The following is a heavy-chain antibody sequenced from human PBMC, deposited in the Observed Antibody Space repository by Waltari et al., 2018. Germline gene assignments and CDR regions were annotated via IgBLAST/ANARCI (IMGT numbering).Heavy chain of an antibody. D-gene: IGHD6-19*01. CDR1: GGSISSSSYY. V-gene: IGHV4-39*07. CDR3: ARSSGWYHFQH. Sequence: QLQLQESGPGLVKPSETLSLTCTVSGGSISSSSYYWGWIRQPPGKGLEWIGSIYYSGSTYYNPSLKSRVTISVDTSKNQFSLKLSSVTAADTAVYYCARSSGWYHFQHWGQGTLVTVSS. CDR2: IYYSGST. J-gene: IGHJ1*01.